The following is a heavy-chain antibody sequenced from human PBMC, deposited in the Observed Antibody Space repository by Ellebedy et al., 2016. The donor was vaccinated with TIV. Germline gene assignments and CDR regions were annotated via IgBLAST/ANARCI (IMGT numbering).Heavy chain of an antibody. CDR1: GGSISSYY. CDR2: IYTSGST. CDR3: ARSPSTGRGVAGVFDY. Sequence: GSLRLSCTVSGGSISSYYWSWIRQPAGKGLEWIGRIYTSGSTNYNPSLKSRVTISVDTSKNQFSLKLSSVTAADTAVYYCARSPSTGRGVAGVFDYWGQGTLVTVSS. V-gene: IGHV4-4*07. J-gene: IGHJ4*02. D-gene: IGHD3-10*01.